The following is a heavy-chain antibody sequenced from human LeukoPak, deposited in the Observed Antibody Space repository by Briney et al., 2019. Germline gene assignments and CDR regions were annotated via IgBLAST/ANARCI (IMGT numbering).Heavy chain of an antibody. V-gene: IGHV3-30*03. CDR2: ISYDGSNK. Sequence: GGSLRLSCAASGFTFSSYGMHWVRQAPGKGLEWVAVISYDGSNKYYADSVKGRITISRDNAKNSLYLQMKSLRAEDTAVYYCAREATVTGGMDVWGQGTTVTVSS. D-gene: IGHD4-17*01. CDR1: GFTFSSYG. J-gene: IGHJ6*02. CDR3: AREATVTGGMDV.